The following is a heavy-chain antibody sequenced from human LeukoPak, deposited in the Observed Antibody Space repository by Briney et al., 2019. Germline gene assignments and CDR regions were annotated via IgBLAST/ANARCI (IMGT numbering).Heavy chain of an antibody. Sequence: ASVKVSCKASGGTFSSYAISWVRQAPGQGLEWMGRIIPIFGIANYAQKFQGRVTITADKSTSTAYMELSSLRSEDTAVYYCARGYCSSTSCYSVVHYWGQGTLVTVSS. D-gene: IGHD2-2*01. CDR3: ARGYCSSTSCYSVVHY. J-gene: IGHJ4*02. CDR2: IIPIFGIA. CDR1: GGTFSSYA. V-gene: IGHV1-69*04.